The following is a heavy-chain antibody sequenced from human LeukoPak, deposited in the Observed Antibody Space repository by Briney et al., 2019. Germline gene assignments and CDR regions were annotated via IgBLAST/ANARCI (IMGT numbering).Heavy chain of an antibody. V-gene: IGHV4-59*01. J-gene: IGHJ4*02. CDR3: ARGWELPHFDY. CDR2: IYYSGST. Sequence: SETLSLTCTVSGGSISSYYWSWIRQPPGKGLEWIGYIYYSGSTNYNPSLKSRVTISVDTSKDQFSLKLSSVTAADTAVYYCARGWELPHFDYWGQGTLVTVSS. D-gene: IGHD1-26*01. CDR1: GGSISSYY.